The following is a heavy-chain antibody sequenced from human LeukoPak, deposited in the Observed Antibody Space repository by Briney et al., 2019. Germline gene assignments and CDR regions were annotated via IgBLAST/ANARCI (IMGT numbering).Heavy chain of an antibody. CDR3: AKDNSEVTTWFDH. CDR1: GFTFSSYA. Sequence: GGSLRLSCAASGFTFSSYAMSWVRQAPGKGLEWVSAISGSGGSTYYADSVKGRFTISRDNSKNTLYLQMNSLRAEDTAVYHCAKDNSEVTTWFDHWGQGTLVTVSS. D-gene: IGHD4-17*01. V-gene: IGHV3-23*01. CDR2: ISGSGGST. J-gene: IGHJ5*02.